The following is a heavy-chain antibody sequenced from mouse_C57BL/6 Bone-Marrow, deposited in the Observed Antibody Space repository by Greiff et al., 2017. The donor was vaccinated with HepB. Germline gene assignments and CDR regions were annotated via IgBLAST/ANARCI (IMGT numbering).Heavy chain of an antibody. D-gene: IGHD1-1*01. Sequence: EVQGVESGGGLVQSGRSLRLSCATSGFTFSDFYMEWVRQAPGKGLEWIAASRNKANDYTTEYSASVKGRFIVSRDTSQSILYLQMNALRAEDNAIYECARDNYGGFAYWGQGTLVTVSA. V-gene: IGHV7-1*01. CDR2: SRNKANDYTT. J-gene: IGHJ3*01. CDR1: GFTFSDFY. CDR3: ARDNYGGFAY.